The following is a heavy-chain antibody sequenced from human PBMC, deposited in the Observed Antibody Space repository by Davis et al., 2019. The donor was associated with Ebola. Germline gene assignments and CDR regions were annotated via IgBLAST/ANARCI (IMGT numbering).Heavy chain of an antibody. V-gene: IGHV3-23*01. J-gene: IGHJ4*02. CDR3: AKDLTSYYGSGGFFDY. Sequence: GESLKISCAASGFLFSSYAMSWVRQAPGRGLEWVSSISASGGATFYADSVKGRIVMSGDNSNDTLYLRMNNLRAEDTAIYYCAKDLTSYYGSGGFFDYWGQGILVTVSS. CDR1: GFLFSSYA. CDR2: ISASGGAT. D-gene: IGHD3-10*01.